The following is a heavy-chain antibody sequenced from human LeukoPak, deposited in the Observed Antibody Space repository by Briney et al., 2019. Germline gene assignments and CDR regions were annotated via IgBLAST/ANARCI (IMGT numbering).Heavy chain of an antibody. V-gene: IGHV1-69*13. CDR1: GGAFSSYA. Sequence: GASVKVSCKASGGAFSSYAISWVRQAPGQGLEWTGGIIPIFGTANYAQKFQGRVTITADESTSTAYMELSSLRSEDTAVYYCAREAGGYYDFWSGSYVDYWGQGTLVTVSS. D-gene: IGHD3-3*01. CDR2: IIPIFGTA. J-gene: IGHJ4*02. CDR3: AREAGGYYDFWSGSYVDY.